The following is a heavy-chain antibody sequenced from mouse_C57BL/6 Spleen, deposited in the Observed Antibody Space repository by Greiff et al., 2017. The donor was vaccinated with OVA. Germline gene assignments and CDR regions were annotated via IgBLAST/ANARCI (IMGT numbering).Heavy chain of an antibody. CDR2: IYPSDSET. V-gene: IGHV1-61*01. CDR3: ARGITTGFAY. CDR1: GYTFTSYW. Sequence: QVQLQQPGAELVRPGSSVKLSCKASGYTFTSYWMDWVKQRHGQGLEWIGNIYPSDSETHYNQKFKDKATLTVDKSSSTAYMQLSSLTSEDSAVYYCARGITTGFAYWGQGTLVTVSA. J-gene: IGHJ3*01. D-gene: IGHD1-1*01.